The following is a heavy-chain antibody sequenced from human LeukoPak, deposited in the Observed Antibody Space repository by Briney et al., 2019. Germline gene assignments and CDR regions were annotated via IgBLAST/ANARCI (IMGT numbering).Heavy chain of an antibody. V-gene: IGHV4-61*02. J-gene: IGHJ6*03. CDR3: ARGGHSARYSYAPAQWYYYYYMDV. CDR1: GGSISSGSYY. Sequence: PSQTLSLTCTVSGGSISSGSYYWSWIRQPAGKGLEWIGRIYTSGSTNYNPSLKSRVTISVDTSKNQFSLKLSSVPAADTAVYYCARGGHSARYSYAPAQWYYYYYMDVWGKGTTVTVSS. D-gene: IGHD5-18*01. CDR2: IYTSGST.